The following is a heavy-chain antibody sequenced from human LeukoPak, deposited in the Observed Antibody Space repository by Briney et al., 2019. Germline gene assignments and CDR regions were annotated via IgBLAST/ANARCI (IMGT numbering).Heavy chain of an antibody. CDR1: GGSFSGFY. V-gene: IGHV4-34*01. D-gene: IGHD3-10*01. CDR3: ARGPDSGSHFAWFDP. J-gene: IGHJ5*02. CDR2: INHSGST. Sequence: SETLSLTCAVYGGSFSGFYWSWVRQPPGKGLEWVGEINHSGSTHYNPSFKSRVTILVDTSRNQFSLKLTSVTAADTAVYYCARGPDSGSHFAWFDPWGQGTLVTVSS.